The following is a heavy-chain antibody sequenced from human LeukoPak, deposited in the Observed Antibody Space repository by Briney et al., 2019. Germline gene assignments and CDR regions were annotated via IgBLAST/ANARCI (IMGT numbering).Heavy chain of an antibody. J-gene: IGHJ4*02. CDR1: GFTFSSYS. V-gene: IGHV3-9*01. CDR2: ISWNSGSI. CDR3: AKGVYYDKKNYFDY. Sequence: GGSLRLSCAASGFTFSSYSMNWVRQAPGKGLEWVSGISWNSGSIGYADSVKGRFTISRDNAKNSLYLQMNSLRAEDTALYYCAKGVYYDKKNYFDYWGQGTLVTVSS. D-gene: IGHD3-22*01.